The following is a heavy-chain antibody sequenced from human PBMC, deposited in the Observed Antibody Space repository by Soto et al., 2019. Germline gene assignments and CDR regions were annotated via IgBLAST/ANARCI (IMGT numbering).Heavy chain of an antibody. D-gene: IGHD3-3*01. Sequence: GESLKISCKGSGYSFTSYWISWVRQMPGKGLEWMGRIDPSDSYTNYSPSFQGHVTISADKSISTAYLQWSSLKASDTAMYYCASPHPFWSDFYYYGMDVWGQGTTVTVSS. CDR1: GYSFTSYW. CDR3: ASPHPFWSDFYYYGMDV. CDR2: IDPSDSYT. V-gene: IGHV5-10-1*01. J-gene: IGHJ6*02.